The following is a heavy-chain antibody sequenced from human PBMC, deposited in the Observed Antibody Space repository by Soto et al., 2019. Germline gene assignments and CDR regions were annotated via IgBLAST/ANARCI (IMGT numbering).Heavy chain of an antibody. Sequence: ASETLSLTCAVSGYSISSGYYWGWIRQPPGKGLEWIGSIYHSGSTYYNPSLKSRVTISVDTSKNQFSLKLSSVTAADTAVYYCARESPKTNWFDPWGQGTLVTVSS. J-gene: IGHJ5*02. CDR1: GYSISSGYY. CDR2: IYHSGST. CDR3: ARESPKTNWFDP. V-gene: IGHV4-38-2*02.